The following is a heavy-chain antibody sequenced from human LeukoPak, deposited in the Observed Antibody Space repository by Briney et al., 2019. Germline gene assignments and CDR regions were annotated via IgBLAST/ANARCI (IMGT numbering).Heavy chain of an antibody. J-gene: IGHJ3*02. CDR3: AKSRQTSGYDYYYDAFDI. CDR2: ISGSTITT. Sequence: GGSLRLSCAASGLIFNNYAMSGVRRAPGKGLEGVSIISGSTITTYYGASVKGRFTISRDNTKNTLYLQMNSLRSEDTAVYYCAKSRQTSGYDYYYDAFDIWGQGTVVTVSP. CDR1: GLIFNNYA. D-gene: IGHD5-12*01. V-gene: IGHV3-23*01.